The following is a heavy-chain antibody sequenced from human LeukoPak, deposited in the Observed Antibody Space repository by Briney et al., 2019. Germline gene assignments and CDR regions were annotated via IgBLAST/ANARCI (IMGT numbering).Heavy chain of an antibody. J-gene: IGHJ5*02. CDR2: INHSGST. D-gene: IGHD3-10*01. CDR1: GGSFSGYY. Sequence: PSETLSLTCAVYGGSFSGYYWSWIRQPPGKGLEWIGEINHSGSTNYNPSLKSRVTISVDTSKNQFSLKLSSVTAADTAVYYCARGHILGHYYGSGSYYKPWGQGTLVTVSS. V-gene: IGHV4-34*01. CDR3: ARGHILGHYYGSGSYYKP.